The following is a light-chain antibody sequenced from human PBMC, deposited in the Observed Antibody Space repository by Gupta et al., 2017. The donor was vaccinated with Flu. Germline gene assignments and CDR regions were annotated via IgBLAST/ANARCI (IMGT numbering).Light chain of an antibody. J-gene: IGLJ1*01. CDR1: SNDVGGSNR. CDR3: SSHAGRVTLV. Sequence: QSAPTQPRSVSGSPGQSVTISCTASSNDVGGSNRVSWYQQRPGKAPKLILYDVTERPSGVPDRFSGSKSGNTASLTISGLQADDEADYYCSSHAGRVTLVFGTGTTVTVL. CDR2: DVT. V-gene: IGLV2-11*01.